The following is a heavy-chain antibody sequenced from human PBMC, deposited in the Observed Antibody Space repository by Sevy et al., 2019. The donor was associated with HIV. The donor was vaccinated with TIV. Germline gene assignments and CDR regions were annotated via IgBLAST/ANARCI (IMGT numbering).Heavy chain of an antibody. CDR3: AKEGYYYDSRGHDWFDP. Sequence: GGSLRLSCGASGFNIGPYTMHWVRQAPGKGLEWVTSISNDGNKKDYADSVKGRFIISRDNPKNTMYLQMNSLRPQDTAVYYCAKEGYYYDSRGHDWFDPSGQRTQVTVSS. CDR1: GFNIGPYT. V-gene: IGHV3-30*18. D-gene: IGHD3-22*01. J-gene: IGHJ5*02. CDR2: ISNDGNKK.